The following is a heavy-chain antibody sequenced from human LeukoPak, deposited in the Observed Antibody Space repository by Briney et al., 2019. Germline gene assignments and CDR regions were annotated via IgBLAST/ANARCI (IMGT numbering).Heavy chain of an antibody. J-gene: IGHJ4*02. Sequence: GGSLRLSCAASGFTFSNFALHWVRQAPGKGLEWVSVISYDGYSTSYIDSVKARFSISRDNSRNTLYLQMNSLRPEDTAMYYCARSGPELGFDYWGQGTRVTVSS. D-gene: IGHD1-7*01. CDR2: ISYDGYST. CDR3: ARSGPELGFDY. CDR1: GFTFSNFA. V-gene: IGHV3-30-3*01.